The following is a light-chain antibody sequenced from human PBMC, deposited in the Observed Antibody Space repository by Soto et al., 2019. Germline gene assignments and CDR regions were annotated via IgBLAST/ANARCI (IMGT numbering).Light chain of an antibody. J-gene: IGLJ1*01. CDR3: SSYRSSSAPYV. V-gene: IGLV2-14*01. CDR1: SGDVGGHDY. CDR2: EVT. Sequence: QSVLTQPASVSGSPGQSITISCAGTSGDVGGHDYVSWYQQHPGRAPKPIMSEVTNRPSGVSDRFSGSKSGNTASLTISGLQAEDEADYYCSSYRSSSAPYVFGSGTKVTVL.